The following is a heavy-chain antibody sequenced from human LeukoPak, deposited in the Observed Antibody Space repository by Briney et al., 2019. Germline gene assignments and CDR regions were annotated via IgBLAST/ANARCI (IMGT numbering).Heavy chain of an antibody. CDR3: VRPYDSSGYQWNDAFDI. V-gene: IGHV3-74*01. CDR2: IKGDGSGT. J-gene: IGHJ3*02. D-gene: IGHD3-22*01. CDR1: GFMFSSYW. Sequence: GGSLRLSCAASGFMFSSYWMQWVRQAPGKGLVWLSRIKGDGSGTNYADPVKGRFIISRDNAKNTLSLQMNSLRVEDTAVYYCVRPYDSSGYQWNDAFDIWGQGTMVTVS.